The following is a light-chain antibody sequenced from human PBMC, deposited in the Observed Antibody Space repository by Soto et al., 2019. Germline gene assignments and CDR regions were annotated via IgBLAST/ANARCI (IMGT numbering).Light chain of an antibody. V-gene: IGKV1-5*03. CDR2: KAS. J-gene: IGKJ1*01. Sequence: DIEMTQSPSTLSASLGDRVTITCRASQSISGCLAWYKQKPGKAPKLLIYKASSLXSGVPSRFSGSGSGTEFTLTISSLQPDDFATYYCQQYNSYSWTFGQGTKVDIK. CDR1: QSISGC. CDR3: QQYNSYSWT.